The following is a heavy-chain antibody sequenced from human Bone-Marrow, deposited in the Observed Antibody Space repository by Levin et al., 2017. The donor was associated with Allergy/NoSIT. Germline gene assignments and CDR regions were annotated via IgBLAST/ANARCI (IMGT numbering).Heavy chain of an antibody. CDR1: YFTFSAYA. Sequence: GESLKISCTASYFTFSAYAMHWVRQAPGKGLEWVSGISGGGHNTYYADSVKGRFTISRDNSKNTLFLQLNSLRAEDTAIYYCAKGRDWNDGYWFDSWGPGTLVTVSS. CDR3: AKGRDWNDGYWFDS. CDR2: ISGGGHNT. J-gene: IGHJ5*01. V-gene: IGHV3-23*01. D-gene: IGHD1-1*01.